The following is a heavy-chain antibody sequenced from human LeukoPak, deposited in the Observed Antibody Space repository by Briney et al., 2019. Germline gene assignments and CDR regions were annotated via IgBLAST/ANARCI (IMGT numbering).Heavy chain of an antibody. CDR1: GYSFTSYW. V-gene: IGHV5-10-1*01. D-gene: IGHD5-18*01. Sequence: GESLKTSCKGSGYSFTSYWISWVRQMPGKGLEWMGRIDPSDSYTNYSPSFQGHVTISADKSISTAYLQWSSLKASDTAMYYCASRGYSYGRDFDYWGQGTLVTVSS. J-gene: IGHJ4*02. CDR2: IDPSDSYT. CDR3: ASRGYSYGRDFDY.